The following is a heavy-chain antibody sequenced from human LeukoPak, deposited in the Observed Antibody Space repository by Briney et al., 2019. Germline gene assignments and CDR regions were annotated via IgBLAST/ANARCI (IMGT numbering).Heavy chain of an antibody. Sequence: PGASVKVSGKVSGYTLTELSMHWVRQAPGKGLEWMGGFDPEDGETIYAQKFQGRVTMTEDTSTDTAYMELSSLRSEVTAVYYCATGQHMVRGVILGYWGQGTLVTVSS. J-gene: IGHJ4*02. CDR1: GYTLTELS. CDR2: FDPEDGET. V-gene: IGHV1-24*01. D-gene: IGHD3-10*01. CDR3: ATGQHMVRGVILGY.